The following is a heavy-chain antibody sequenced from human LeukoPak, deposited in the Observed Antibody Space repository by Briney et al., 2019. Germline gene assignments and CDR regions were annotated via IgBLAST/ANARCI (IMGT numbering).Heavy chain of an antibody. CDR2: IRYDGSNK. J-gene: IGHJ4*02. D-gene: IGHD3-22*01. CDR3: AKADRRWATYYYDTSGYYYDY. CDR1: GFIFSSYG. Sequence: GGSLRLSCAASGFIFSSYGMHWVRQAPGKGLEWVAFIRYDGSNKYYADSVKGRFTISRDNSKNTLYMQMNSLRAEDTAVYYCAKADRRWATYYYDTSGYYYDYWGQGTLVTVSS. V-gene: IGHV3-30*02.